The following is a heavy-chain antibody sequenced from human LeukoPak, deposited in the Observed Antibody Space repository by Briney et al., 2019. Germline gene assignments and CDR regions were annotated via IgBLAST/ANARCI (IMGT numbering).Heavy chain of an antibody. V-gene: IGHV4-34*01. D-gene: IGHD3-22*01. CDR3: ARGPYYETPLDY. CDR2: INHSGST. J-gene: IGHJ4*02. Sequence: PSETLSLTCAVYGGSFSGYYWSWIRQPPGKGLEWIGEINHSGSTNYNPSLKSRVTISVDTSKNQFSLKLSSVTAADTAVYYCARGPYYETPLDYWGQGTLVTVSS. CDR1: GGSFSGYY.